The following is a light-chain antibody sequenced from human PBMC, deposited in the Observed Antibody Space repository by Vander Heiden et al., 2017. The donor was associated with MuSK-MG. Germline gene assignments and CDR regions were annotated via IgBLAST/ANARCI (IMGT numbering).Light chain of an antibody. Sequence: EIVMTQSPATLSVSPGDSATLSCRASQSVSSNLAWYQRKPGQAPRLLIYGASTRATGIPARFSGSGSGTEFTLTITSLQSEDFAVYYCQQYNNWLTFGGGTTVEIK. J-gene: IGKJ4*01. CDR3: QQYNNWLT. CDR2: GAS. CDR1: QSVSSN. V-gene: IGKV3-15*01.